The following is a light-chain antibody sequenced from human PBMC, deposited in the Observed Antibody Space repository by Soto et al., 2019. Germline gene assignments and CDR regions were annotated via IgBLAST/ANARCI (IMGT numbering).Light chain of an antibody. CDR3: SSYTITHTHVL. CDR1: SSDVGGYNY. J-gene: IGLJ2*01. CDR2: DVS. Sequence: QSALTQPASVSGSPGQSITISCTGTSSDVGGYNYVAWYQQYPGKAPKLMIYDVSNRPSGVSNRFSGSKSGNTASLTISGIQAEDAGDSYCSSYTITHTHVLFGAGTKLTVL. V-gene: IGLV2-14*01.